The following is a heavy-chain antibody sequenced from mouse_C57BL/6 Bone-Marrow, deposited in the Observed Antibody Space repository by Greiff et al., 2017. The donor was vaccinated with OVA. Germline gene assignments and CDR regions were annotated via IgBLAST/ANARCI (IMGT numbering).Heavy chain of an antibody. Sequence: VQLQQPGAELVKPGASVKVSCKASGYTFTSYWMHWVKQRPGQGLEWIGRIHPSDSDTNYNQKFKGKATLTVDKSSSTAYMQLSSLTSEDSAVYYCAIQEAYYYGSCQCAYWGQGTLVTVSA. CDR3: AIQEAYYYGSCQCAY. V-gene: IGHV1-74*01. CDR2: IHPSDSDT. CDR1: GYTFTSYW. D-gene: IGHD1-1*01. J-gene: IGHJ3*01.